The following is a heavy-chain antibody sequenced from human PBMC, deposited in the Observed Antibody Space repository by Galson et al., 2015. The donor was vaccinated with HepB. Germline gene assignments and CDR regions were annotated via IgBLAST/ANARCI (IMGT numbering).Heavy chain of an antibody. CDR2: IIVGSGIT. Sequence: SVKVSCKASGFTFSSSAIQWVRQARGQRLEWIGWIIVGSGITNYAQKFQDRITITRDVSTSTAYMELSSLRPEDTAVYYCARDFEGDSSGYYISWGQGTLVTVSS. V-gene: IGHV1-58*02. CDR3: ARDFEGDSSGYYIS. CDR1: GFTFSSSA. D-gene: IGHD3-22*01. J-gene: IGHJ5*02.